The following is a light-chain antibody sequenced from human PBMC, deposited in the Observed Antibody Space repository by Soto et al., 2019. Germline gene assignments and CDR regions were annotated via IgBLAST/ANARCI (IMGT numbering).Light chain of an antibody. V-gene: IGKV1-5*01. Sequence: DIQLIQSPSTLSASIGDRVTITCRASQRISSWLAWYQQKPGKAPKLLIYDASSLESGVPSRFSGSGSGTEFTLTITSLQPDDFGTYYCQQYYSYLWTFGQGTKVDIK. CDR1: QRISSW. CDR2: DAS. J-gene: IGKJ1*01. CDR3: QQYYSYLWT.